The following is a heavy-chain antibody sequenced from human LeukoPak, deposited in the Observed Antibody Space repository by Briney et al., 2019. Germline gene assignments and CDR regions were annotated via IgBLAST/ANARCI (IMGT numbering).Heavy chain of an antibody. CDR1: GFTFSSYG. Sequence: GGSLRLSCAASGFTFSSYGMHWVRKAPGKGLEWVAVISYDGSNKYYADSVKGRFTISRDNSKNTLYLQMNSLRAEDTAVYYCAKGTWIQLWLKGINYFDYWGQGTLVTVSS. D-gene: IGHD5-18*01. J-gene: IGHJ4*02. V-gene: IGHV3-30*18. CDR3: AKGTWIQLWLKGINYFDY. CDR2: ISYDGSNK.